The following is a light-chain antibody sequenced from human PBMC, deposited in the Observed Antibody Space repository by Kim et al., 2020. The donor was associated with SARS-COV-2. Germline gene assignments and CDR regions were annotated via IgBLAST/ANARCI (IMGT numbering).Light chain of an antibody. V-gene: IGKV1-39*01. J-gene: IGKJ2*01. CDR2: AAS. Sequence: SASVGDRVTITCRASQSISTYLNWYQQRPGKAPNLLIYAASSLQSGVPSRFSGSGSGTYFTLTISSLLPEDFATYFCQQSYNTPPTFGQGTKLEI. CDR3: QQSYNTPPT. CDR1: QSISTY.